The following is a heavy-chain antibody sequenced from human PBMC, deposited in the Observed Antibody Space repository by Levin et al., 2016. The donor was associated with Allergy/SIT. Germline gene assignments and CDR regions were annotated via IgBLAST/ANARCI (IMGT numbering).Heavy chain of an antibody. D-gene: IGHD5-24*01. CDR1: GFTFSSYA. J-gene: IGHJ3*02. CDR2: ISGSGGST. V-gene: IGHV3-23*01. Sequence: GESLKISCAASGFTFSSYAMSWVRQAPGKGLEWVSAISGSGGSTYYADSVKGRFTISKDNAKNTLYLQMNSLRAEDTAVYYCARDGGMATGDAFDIWGQGTMVTVSS. CDR3: ARDGGMATGDAFDI.